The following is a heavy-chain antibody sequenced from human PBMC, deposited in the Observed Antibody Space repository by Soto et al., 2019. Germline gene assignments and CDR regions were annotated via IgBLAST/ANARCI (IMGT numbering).Heavy chain of an antibody. J-gene: IGHJ4*02. CDR3: ARDQGVITMIVVVMGDY. D-gene: IGHD3-22*01. CDR2: ISAYNGNT. Sequence: ASVKVSCKASGYTFTSYGISWVRQAPGQGLEWMGWISAYNGNTNYAQKLQGGVTMTTDTSTSTAYMELRSLRSDDTAVYYCARDQGVITMIVVVMGDYWGQGTLVTVSS. V-gene: IGHV1-18*01. CDR1: GYTFTSYG.